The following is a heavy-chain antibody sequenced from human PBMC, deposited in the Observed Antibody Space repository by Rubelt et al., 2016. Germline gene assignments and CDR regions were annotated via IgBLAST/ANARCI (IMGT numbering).Heavy chain of an antibody. Sequence: YSGSTKYSPSLKSRVTISVDTSKNQFSLKLSSVTAADTAVYYCARVELRWGFGVSFRPGWFDPWGQGTLVTVSS. CDR3: ARVELRWGFGVSFRPGWFDP. D-gene: IGHD3-16*01. V-gene: IGHV4-59*08. J-gene: IGHJ5*02. CDR2: YSGST.